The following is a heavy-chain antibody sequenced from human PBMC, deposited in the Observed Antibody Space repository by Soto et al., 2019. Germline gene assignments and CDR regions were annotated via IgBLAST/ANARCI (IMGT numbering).Heavy chain of an antibody. D-gene: IGHD1-7*01. CDR2: IYYTGYT. CDR3: ARHITETTRGWFDP. CDR1: GDSIRSGGYL. Sequence: SSETLSLTCTVSGDSIRSGGYLWSWLRQHPGKGLEWIGYIYYTGYTSYNPSLKSRLFVSVDMSKNQFSLRLSSVTAADTAVYYCARHITETTRGWFDPWGQGTLVTVSS. J-gene: IGHJ5*02. V-gene: IGHV4-31*03.